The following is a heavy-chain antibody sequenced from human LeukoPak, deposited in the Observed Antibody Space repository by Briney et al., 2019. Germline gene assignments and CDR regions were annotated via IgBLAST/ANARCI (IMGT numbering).Heavy chain of an antibody. J-gene: IGHJ6*02. CDR2: IYSGGST. V-gene: IGHV3-53*01. CDR3: ARGGLLWFGSYGMGV. Sequence: GGSLRLSCAASGFTVSSNYMSWVRQAPGKGLEWVSVIYSGGSTYYADSVKGRFTISRDNSKNTLYLQMNSLRAEDTAVYYCARGGLLWFGSYGMGVWGQGTTVTVSS. CDR1: GFTVSSNY. D-gene: IGHD3-10*01.